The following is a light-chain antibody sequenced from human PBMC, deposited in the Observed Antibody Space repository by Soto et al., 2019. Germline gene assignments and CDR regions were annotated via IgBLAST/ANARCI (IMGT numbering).Light chain of an antibody. J-gene: IGKJ1*01. CDR3: QQYGNWPQT. Sequence: EIVLTQSPAPLSLSPGERATFSCRASQSVSSYLAWYQHKPGQAPRLLIYNASNRATGIPARFSGSGAGTDFTLTISRLEPEDFAVYYCQQYGNWPQTFGQGTKVDIK. V-gene: IGKV3-11*01. CDR1: QSVSSY. CDR2: NAS.